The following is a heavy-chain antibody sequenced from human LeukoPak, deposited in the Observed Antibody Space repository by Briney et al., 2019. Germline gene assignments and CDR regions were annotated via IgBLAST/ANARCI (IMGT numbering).Heavy chain of an antibody. D-gene: IGHD3-10*01. J-gene: IGHJ4*02. CDR3: ARVESWAGITMVRGVNRFDY. Sequence: SETLSLTCAVYGGSFSGYYWSWIRQPPGKGLEWIGEINHSGSTNYNPSLKSRVTISVDTSKNQFSLKLSSVTAADAAVYYCARVESWAGITMVRGVNRFDYWGQGTLVTVSS. CDR2: INHSGST. CDR1: GGSFSGYY. V-gene: IGHV4-34*01.